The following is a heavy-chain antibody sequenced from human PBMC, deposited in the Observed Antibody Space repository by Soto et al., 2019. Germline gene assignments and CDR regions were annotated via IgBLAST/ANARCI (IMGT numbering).Heavy chain of an antibody. Sequence: ASVRVSCKASGYTFTSYGIIWVRQAPGQGLEWMGWISANYGTANYAQKLQGRVTITADESTSTAYMELSSLRSEDTAVYYCVSGDYGSGSYNGMDVWGQGTTVTVSS. CDR3: VSGDYGSGSYNGMDV. D-gene: IGHD3-10*01. CDR1: GYTFTSYG. CDR2: ISANYGTA. V-gene: IGHV1-18*04. J-gene: IGHJ6*02.